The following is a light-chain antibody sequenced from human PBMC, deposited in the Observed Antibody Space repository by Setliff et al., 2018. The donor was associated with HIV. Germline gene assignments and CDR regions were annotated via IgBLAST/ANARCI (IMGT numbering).Light chain of an antibody. J-gene: IGLJ1*01. CDR2: DVK. CDR1: SSDVDGYNY. CDR3: CSYAGSGPV. Sequence: QSALTQPASVSGSPGQSITPSCTGTSSDVDGYNYVSWYQQHPDKAPKLMIYDVKNRPSGVSDRFSGSKSGNTASLTISGLQAEDEADYYCCSYAGSGPVFGAGTKVTVL. V-gene: IGLV2-23*02.